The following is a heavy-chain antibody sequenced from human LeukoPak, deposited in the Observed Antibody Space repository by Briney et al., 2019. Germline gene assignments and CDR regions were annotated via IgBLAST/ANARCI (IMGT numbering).Heavy chain of an antibody. J-gene: IGHJ4*02. V-gene: IGHV3-21*01. Sequence: AGGSLRLSCAASGFTFSSYSMNWVRQAPGKGLEWVSSISSSSSYIYYADSVKGRFTISRDNAKNSLYLQMNSLRAEDTAVYYCARDPTDSSLSDYWGQGTLVTVSS. CDR2: ISSSSSYI. CDR1: GFTFSSYS. CDR3: ARDPTDSSLSDY. D-gene: IGHD6-13*01.